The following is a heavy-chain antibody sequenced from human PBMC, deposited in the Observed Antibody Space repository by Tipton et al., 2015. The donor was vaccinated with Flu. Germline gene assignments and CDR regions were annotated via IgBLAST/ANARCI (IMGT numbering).Heavy chain of an antibody. CDR2: IFHDGTT. Sequence: LRLSCTVSGGSFTNYYWSWLRQPPGAGLEWIGDIFHDGTTNYHPSLWSRVTMSLDMSKNRLSLRLSSVTVADTAVYYCARGGDISDVWGQGTTVTVSS. J-gene: IGHJ6*02. V-gene: IGHV4-4*09. CDR1: GGSFTNYY. CDR3: ARGGDISDV. D-gene: IGHD2-15*01.